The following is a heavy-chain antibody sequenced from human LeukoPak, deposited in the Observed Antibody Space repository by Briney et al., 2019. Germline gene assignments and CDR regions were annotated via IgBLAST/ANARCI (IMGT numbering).Heavy chain of an antibody. Sequence: PGGSLRLSCVASGLTFSDHYMDWVRQAPGRGLEWVGRARNKANSYTPEYAASVKGRFTISRDDSKNSLYLQMNSLKTEDTAVYYCARDTGGTYDYWGQGTLVTVSS. CDR3: ARDTGGTYDY. V-gene: IGHV3-72*01. J-gene: IGHJ4*02. D-gene: IGHD3-16*01. CDR2: ARNKANSYTP. CDR1: GLTFSDHY.